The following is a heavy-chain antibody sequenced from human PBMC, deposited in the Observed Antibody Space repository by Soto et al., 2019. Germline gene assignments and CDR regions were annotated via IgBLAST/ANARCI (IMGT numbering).Heavy chain of an antibody. CDR2: IYESGST. J-gene: IGHJ6*02. V-gene: IGHV4-30-2*01. D-gene: IGHD4-17*01. CDR1: GGSISSGGYS. Sequence: SETLSLTCAVSGGSISSGGYSWSWIRQPPGKGLEWIGYIYESGSTYYNPSLKSRVTISVDRSKNQFSLKLSSVTAADTAVYYCARAHDGDYGYGMDVWGQGTTVTFSS. CDR3: ARAHDGDYGYGMDV.